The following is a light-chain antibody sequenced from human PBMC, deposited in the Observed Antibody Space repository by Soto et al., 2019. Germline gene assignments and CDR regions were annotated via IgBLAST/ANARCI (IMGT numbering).Light chain of an antibody. V-gene: IGLV1-47*01. CDR2: RNN. CDR3: AAWDDSLSGPNVV. Sequence: QAVVTQPPSASGTPGQRVTISCSGSSSNIGSNYVYWYQQLPGTAPKLLIYRNNQRPSWVPDRFSGSKSGTAASLAISGLRSEYEADYYCAAWDDSLSGPNVVFGGGTQLTVL. J-gene: IGLJ2*01. CDR1: SSNIGSNY.